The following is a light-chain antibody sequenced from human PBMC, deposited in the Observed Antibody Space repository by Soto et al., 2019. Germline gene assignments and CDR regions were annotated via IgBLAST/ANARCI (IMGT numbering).Light chain of an antibody. Sequence: EIVLTQSPGTLSLSPGERATLSCRASQSVSSSYLAWYQQKPGQAPRLLIYGASSRATGIPDRFSGSGSGTDFTLPISRLEPDDFAVYYCQQDGSSPFFGPGTKVDIK. CDR2: GAS. J-gene: IGKJ3*01. V-gene: IGKV3-20*01. CDR1: QSVSSSY. CDR3: QQDGSSPF.